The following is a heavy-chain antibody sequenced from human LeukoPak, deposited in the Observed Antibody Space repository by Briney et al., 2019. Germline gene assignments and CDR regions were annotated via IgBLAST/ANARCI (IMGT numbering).Heavy chain of an antibody. CDR1: GGTFSSYA. J-gene: IGHJ4*02. CDR3: ARDRRGAAASDY. Sequence: SAKVSCKASGGTFSSYAISWVRQAPGQGLEWMGRIIPILGIANYAQKFQGRVTITADKSTSTAYMELSSLRSEDTAVYYCARDRRGAAASDYWGQGTLVTVSS. D-gene: IGHD6-13*01. V-gene: IGHV1-69*04. CDR2: IIPILGIA.